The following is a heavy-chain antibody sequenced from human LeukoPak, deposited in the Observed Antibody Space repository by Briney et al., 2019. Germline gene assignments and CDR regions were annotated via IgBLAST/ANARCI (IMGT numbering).Heavy chain of an antibody. Sequence: GGSLRLSCAASGFTFSSYAMHWVRQAPGKGLEWVAVISYDGSNKYYADSVKGRFTISRDNSKNTLYLQMNSLRAEDTAVYYCARVAEGATPALDYWGQGTLVTVSS. CDR1: GFTFSSYA. V-gene: IGHV3-30*01. CDR3: ARVAEGATPALDY. CDR2: ISYDGSNK. J-gene: IGHJ4*02. D-gene: IGHD1-26*01.